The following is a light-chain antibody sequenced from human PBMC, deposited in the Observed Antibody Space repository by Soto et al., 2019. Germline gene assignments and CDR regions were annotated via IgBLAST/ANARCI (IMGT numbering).Light chain of an antibody. CDR3: QQSYSTPRT. J-gene: IGKJ1*01. V-gene: IGKV1-39*01. CDR1: QSINRY. CDR2: AAS. Sequence: DIQMTQSPSSLSASVGDRVTITCRASQSINRYLNWYQQKPGKAPNLLISAASSLQSGVPSRFSGSGSGTDFTLTISSLQPEDFATYYCQQSYSTPRTFGQGTKVEIK.